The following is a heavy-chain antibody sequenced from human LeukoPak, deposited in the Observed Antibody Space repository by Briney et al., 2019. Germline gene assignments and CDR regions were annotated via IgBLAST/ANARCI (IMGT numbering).Heavy chain of an antibody. CDR2: IYYSGST. J-gene: IGHJ4*02. CDR3: ARTIVVVVAATYYFDY. Sequence: SETLSLTCTVSGGSISSYYWSWIRQPPGKGLEWIGYIYYSGSTNYNPSLKRRVTIYVDTSKNQFSLKLSSVTAADTAVYYCARTIVVVVAATYYFDYWGQGTLVTVSS. V-gene: IGHV4-59*08. D-gene: IGHD2-15*01. CDR1: GGSISSYY.